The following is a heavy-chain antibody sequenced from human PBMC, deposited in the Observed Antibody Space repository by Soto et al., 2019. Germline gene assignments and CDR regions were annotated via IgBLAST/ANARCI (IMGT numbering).Heavy chain of an antibody. V-gene: IGHV4-59*08. D-gene: IGHD7-27*01. CDR2: IYNSGST. CDR3: ARLWGLDAFDI. CDR1: GGSISSYY. Sequence: QVQLQESGPGLVKPSETLSLTCTVSGGSISSYYWSWIRQPPGKGLERIGYIYNSGSTNYSPSLKSRVTISVDTSKNQFSLKLSSVTAADTAVYYCARLWGLDAFDIWGQGTMVTVSS. J-gene: IGHJ3*02.